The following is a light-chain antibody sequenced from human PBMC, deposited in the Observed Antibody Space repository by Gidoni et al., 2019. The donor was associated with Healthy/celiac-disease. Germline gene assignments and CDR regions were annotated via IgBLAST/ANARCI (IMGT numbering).Light chain of an antibody. V-gene: IGKV3-11*01. J-gene: IGKJ3*01. CDR2: HAS. CDR3: QQPTKWPT. Sequence: EIVLTQSPATLSLSPGERATLSCRPSQTVSSYLAWYQQKPGPAPRLLIYHASNRAKGIPARFKGSGSGTDFTLTISSQETEDFAVYYGQQPTKWPTFGPGTKVDIK. CDR1: QTVSSY.